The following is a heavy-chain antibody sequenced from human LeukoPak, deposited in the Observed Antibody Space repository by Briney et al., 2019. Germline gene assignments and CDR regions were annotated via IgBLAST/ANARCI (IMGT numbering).Heavy chain of an antibody. CDR2: ISFDGSNK. J-gene: IGHJ5*02. D-gene: IGHD3-10*01. CDR3: ARDTPPPYYGSGSEGFDP. V-gene: IGHV3-30*04. CDR1: GFTFSSYA. Sequence: GGSLRLSCAASGFTFSSYAMHWVRQAPAKGLEWVAVISFDGSNKYYADSVKGRFTISRDNSKNTLYLQMNSLRAEDTAVYYCARDTPPPYYGSGSEGFDPWGQGTLVTVSS.